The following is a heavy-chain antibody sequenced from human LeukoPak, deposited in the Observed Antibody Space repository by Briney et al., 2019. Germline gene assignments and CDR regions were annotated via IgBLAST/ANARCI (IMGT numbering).Heavy chain of an antibody. D-gene: IGHD1-26*01. J-gene: IGHJ4*02. Sequence: ASVKVSCKASGYTFTTFDVNWVRQATGQGLEWLGWMSPRSGATGYAQKFQGRVTMTRDTSTNTAYMELTNLRSDDTAVYYCARGDTVSGDYWGQGTLVTVSS. V-gene: IGHV1-8*01. CDR3: ARGDTVSGDY. CDR2: MSPRSGAT. CDR1: GYTFTTFD.